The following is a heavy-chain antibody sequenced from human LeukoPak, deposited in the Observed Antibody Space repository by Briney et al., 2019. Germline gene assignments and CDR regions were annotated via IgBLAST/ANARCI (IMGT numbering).Heavy chain of an antibody. CDR3: ASAYCGGDCTSYWYFDL. CDR1: GYSISSGYY. Sequence: TSETLSLTCTVSGYSISSGYYWGWIRQPPGKGLEWIGSIYHSGSTYYNPSLKSRVTISVDTSKNQFSLKLSSVTAADTAVYYCASAYCGGDCTSYWYFDLWGRGTLVTVSS. V-gene: IGHV4-38-2*02. D-gene: IGHD2-21*02. CDR2: IYHSGST. J-gene: IGHJ2*01.